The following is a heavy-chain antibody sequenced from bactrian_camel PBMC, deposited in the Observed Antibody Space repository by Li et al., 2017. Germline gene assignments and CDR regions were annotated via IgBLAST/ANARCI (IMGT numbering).Heavy chain of an antibody. D-gene: IGHD5*01. CDR1: GIILSRYA. Sequence: DVQLVESGGGLVQPGGSLRVSCVASGIILSRYAVTWVRQAPGKGLEWVSTTASDSTTYYADSVKGRFTISRDNANNTQYLQMNSLKPEDTAMYYCAAEGGYGLSYCQSADYRYWGQGTQVTVS. J-gene: IGHJ4*01. CDR2: TASDSTT. V-gene: IGHV3S10*01. CDR3: AAEGGYGLSYCQSADYRY.